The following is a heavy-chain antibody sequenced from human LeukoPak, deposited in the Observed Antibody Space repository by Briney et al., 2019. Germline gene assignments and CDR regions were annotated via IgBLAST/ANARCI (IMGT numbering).Heavy chain of an antibody. Sequence: GGSLRLSCAASGFAFACYAMGWVRQPPGKGLEWVSTISESGSQTHYADSVQGRFTISRDNSKNTLHLQMNNLRAEDTAIYYCDGSDFWGQGTLVTVSS. CDR1: GFAFACYA. CDR3: DGSDF. CDR2: ISESGSQT. V-gene: IGHV3-23*01. J-gene: IGHJ4*02. D-gene: IGHD3/OR15-3a*01.